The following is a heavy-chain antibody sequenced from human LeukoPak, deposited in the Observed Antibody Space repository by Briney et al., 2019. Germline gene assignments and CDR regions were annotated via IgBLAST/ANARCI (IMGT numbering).Heavy chain of an antibody. Sequence: GGSLRLSCAASGFIFSDYYMSWIRQAPGKGLEWVSCISSSSSYLYYSDSVKGRFTISRDSAKNSLYLQMNSLRAEDTAVCYCARGGYDSSGHYYKFPFDYWGQGTLVTVSS. V-gene: IGHV3-11*06. CDR2: ISSSSSYL. J-gene: IGHJ4*02. CDR3: ARGGYDSSGHYYKFPFDY. CDR1: GFIFSDYY. D-gene: IGHD3-22*01.